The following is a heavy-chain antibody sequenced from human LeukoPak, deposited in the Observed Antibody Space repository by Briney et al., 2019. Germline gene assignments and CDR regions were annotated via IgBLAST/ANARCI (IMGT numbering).Heavy chain of an antibody. CDR1: GGSISSYY. CDR2: IYASGST. CDR3: ARSDNLGYCTKGVCYGRQYYYMDL. Sequence: SETLSLTCTVSGGSISSYYWSWIRQPAGKGLEWIGRIYASGSTNYNPSLKSRVTMSVDTSKNQFSLKLSSVSAADTAVCYCARSDNLGYCTKGVCYGRQYYYMDLWGKGTTVTVSS. J-gene: IGHJ6*03. D-gene: IGHD2-8*01. V-gene: IGHV4-4*07.